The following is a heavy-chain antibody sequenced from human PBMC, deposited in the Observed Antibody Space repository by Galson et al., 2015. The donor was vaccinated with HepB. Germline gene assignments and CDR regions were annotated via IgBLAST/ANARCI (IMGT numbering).Heavy chain of an antibody. CDR2: IYPGDSDT. CDR3: ARRTAAAGTQWAFDI. CDR1: GYSFTSYW. Sequence: QSGAEVKKPGESLKISCKGSGYSFTSYWIGWVRQMPGKGLEWMGIIYPGDSDTRYSPSFQGQVTISADKSISTAYLQWSSLKASDTAMYYCARRTAAAGTQWAFDIWGQGTMVTVSS. V-gene: IGHV5-51*01. J-gene: IGHJ3*02. D-gene: IGHD6-13*01.